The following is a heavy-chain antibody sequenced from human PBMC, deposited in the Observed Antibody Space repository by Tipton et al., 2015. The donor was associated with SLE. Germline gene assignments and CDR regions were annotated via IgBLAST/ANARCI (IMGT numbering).Heavy chain of an antibody. CDR2: IYYSGST. V-gene: IGHV4-39*07. CDR1: GGSISSSSHY. D-gene: IGHD4-17*01. J-gene: IGHJ5*02. Sequence: TLSLTCTVSGGSISSSSHYWGWIRQPPGKGLEWIGSIYYSGSTYYNPSLKSRVTISVDTSKNQFSLKLSSVTAADTAVYYCARGYGDYSNWFDPWGQGTLVTVSS. CDR3: ARGYGDYSNWFDP.